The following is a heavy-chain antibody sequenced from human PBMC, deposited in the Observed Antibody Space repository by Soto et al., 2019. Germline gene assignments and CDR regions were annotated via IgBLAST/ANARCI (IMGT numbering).Heavy chain of an antibody. J-gene: IGHJ4*02. CDR3: ARHPAPYSSGWYNDY. CDR1: GGSISSYY. CDR2: IYYSGST. V-gene: IGHV4-59*08. Sequence: KQSQTLSLTCTVSGGSISSYYWSWIRQPPGKGLEWIGYIYYSGSTNYNPSLKSRVTISVDTSKNQFSLKLSSVTAADTAVYYCARHPAPYSSGWYNDYWGQGTLVTVSS. D-gene: IGHD6-19*01.